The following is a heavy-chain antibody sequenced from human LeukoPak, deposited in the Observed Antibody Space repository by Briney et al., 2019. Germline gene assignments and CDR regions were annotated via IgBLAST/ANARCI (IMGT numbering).Heavy chain of an antibody. V-gene: IGHV3-23*01. Sequence: GGSLRLSCAASGFTFITYAMSWVRQAPGKGLEWVSAISGSGGSTYYADSVKGRFTISRDNSKNTLYLQMNSLRVEDTALYYCAREDDSPDYWGQGTLVTVSS. D-gene: IGHD1-1*01. CDR1: GFTFITYA. J-gene: IGHJ4*02. CDR2: ISGSGGST. CDR3: AREDDSPDY.